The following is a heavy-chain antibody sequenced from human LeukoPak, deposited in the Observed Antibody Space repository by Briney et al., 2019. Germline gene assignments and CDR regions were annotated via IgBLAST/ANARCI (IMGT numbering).Heavy chain of an antibody. CDR3: ARYTAMVFDY. CDR1: GGSFSGYY. CDR2: INHSGST. Sequence: SETLSLTCAVYGGSFSGYYWSWIRQPPGKGLEWIGEINHSGSTNYNSSLKSRVTISVDTSKNQCSLKLSSVTAADTAVYYCARYTAMVFDYWGQGTLVTVSS. J-gene: IGHJ4*02. V-gene: IGHV4-34*01. D-gene: IGHD5-18*01.